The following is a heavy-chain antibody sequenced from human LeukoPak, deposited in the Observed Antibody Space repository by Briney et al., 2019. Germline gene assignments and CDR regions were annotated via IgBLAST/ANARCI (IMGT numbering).Heavy chain of an antibody. D-gene: IGHD3-3*01. Sequence: PSETLSLTCTVSGGSISSYYWSWIRQPAGKGLEWIGRIYTSGSTNYNPSLKSRVTMSVDTSKNQFSLKLSSVTAADTAVYYCARGRWFLGWSYYYYMDVWGKGTTVTVSS. J-gene: IGHJ6*03. CDR2: IYTSGST. CDR3: ARGRWFLGWSYYYYMDV. CDR1: GGSISSYY. V-gene: IGHV4-4*07.